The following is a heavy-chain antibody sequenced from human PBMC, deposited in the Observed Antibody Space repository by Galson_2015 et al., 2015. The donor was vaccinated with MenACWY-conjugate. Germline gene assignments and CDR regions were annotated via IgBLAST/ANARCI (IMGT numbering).Heavy chain of an antibody. V-gene: IGHV1-46*03. CDR2: VNPRGGSA. Sequence: SVKVSCKASENTFAKYSLHWVRQAPGQGLEWMGIVNPRGGSAAYAQNFQGRVTMTSDTSTSTVYMELSSLRGEDTAIYYCASEVAATYYFDFWGQGTLVSVSS. CDR1: ENTFAKYS. CDR3: ASEVAATYYFDF. J-gene: IGHJ4*02. D-gene: IGHD6-13*01.